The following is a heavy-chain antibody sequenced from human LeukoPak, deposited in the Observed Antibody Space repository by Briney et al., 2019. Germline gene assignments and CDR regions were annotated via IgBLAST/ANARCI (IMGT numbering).Heavy chain of an antibody. CDR2: ISGSGGST. CDR1: GFTFSSYA. D-gene: IGHD1-26*01. CDR3: ARDFSGASRIDY. J-gene: IGHJ4*02. V-gene: IGHV3-23*01. Sequence: GGSLRLSCAASGFTFSSYAMSWVRQAPGKGLEWVSAISGSGGSTYYADSVKGRFTISRDNSKNTLYLQMNSLRGEDTAVYYCARDFSGASRIDYWGQGTLVTVSS.